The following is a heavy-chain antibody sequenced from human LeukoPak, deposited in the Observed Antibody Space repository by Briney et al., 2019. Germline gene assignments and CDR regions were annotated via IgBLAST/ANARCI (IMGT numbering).Heavy chain of an antibody. CDR1: GFTFSSYA. Sequence: GGSLRLSCAASGFTFSSYAMHWVRQAPGKGLEYVSAISSNGGSTYYANSVKGRFTISRDNSKNTLYLQMGSLRAEDMAVYYCARGREWEPPGNWGQGTPVTVSS. J-gene: IGHJ4*02. D-gene: IGHD1-26*01. CDR2: ISSNGGST. V-gene: IGHV3-64*01. CDR3: ARGREWEPPGN.